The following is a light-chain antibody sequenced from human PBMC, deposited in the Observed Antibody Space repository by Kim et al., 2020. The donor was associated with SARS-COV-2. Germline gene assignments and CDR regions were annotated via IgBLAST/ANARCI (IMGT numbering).Light chain of an antibody. CDR1: QDISNY. V-gene: IGKV1-33*01. J-gene: IGKJ5*01. CDR2: DAS. Sequence: DIQMTQSQSSLSASVGDRVTITCQASQDISNYLNWYQQKPGKAPKLLIYDASNLETGVPSRFSGSGSGTDFTFTISSLQPEDIATYYCQQYDNLPTFCQGTRLEIK. CDR3: QQYDNLPT.